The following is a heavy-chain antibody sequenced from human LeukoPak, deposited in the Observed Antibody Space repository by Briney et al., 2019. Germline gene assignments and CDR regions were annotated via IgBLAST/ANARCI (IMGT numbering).Heavy chain of an antibody. CDR2: INWNGGST. D-gene: IGHD3-3*01. J-gene: IGHJ6*03. Sequence: GGSLRLSCAASGFTFDEYGMSWVRQAPGKGLEWVSGINWNGGSTGYADSVKGRFTISRDNAKNSLYLHMNSLRADDTALYFCARVPPYDLDFYYSYMDVWGKGTTVTVSS. CDR3: ARVPPYDLDFYYSYMDV. V-gene: IGHV3-20*04. CDR1: GFTFDEYG.